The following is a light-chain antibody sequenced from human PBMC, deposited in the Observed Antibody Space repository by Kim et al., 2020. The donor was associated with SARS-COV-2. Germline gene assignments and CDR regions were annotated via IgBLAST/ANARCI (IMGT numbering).Light chain of an antibody. Sequence: DIVMTQSPAILSVSPGEGATPSCRASQSVGSNLAWYQKKPGQAPRLVIYDASNRASGVPARFSGRGSATDFTLTINNLQSEDFAIYYCQQYNNWPPWTFGQGTKGDI. J-gene: IGKJ1*01. CDR1: QSVGSN. V-gene: IGKV3-15*01. CDR2: DAS. CDR3: QQYNNWPPWT.